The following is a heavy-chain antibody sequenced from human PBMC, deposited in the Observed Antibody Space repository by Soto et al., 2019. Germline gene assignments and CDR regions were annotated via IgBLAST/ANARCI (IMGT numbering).Heavy chain of an antibody. Sequence: PGGSLRLSCAASGFTFSSYWMSWVRQAPGRGLEWVGNIKEDGSEKYVDSVNGRFTVSRDNAKNSLYLQMNSLRAEDTAVYYCARATGADKEDYWGQGPLVTVSS. V-gene: IGHV3-7*04. D-gene: IGHD3-10*01. CDR1: GFTFSSYW. CDR3: ARATGADKEDY. CDR2: IKEDGSEK. J-gene: IGHJ4*02.